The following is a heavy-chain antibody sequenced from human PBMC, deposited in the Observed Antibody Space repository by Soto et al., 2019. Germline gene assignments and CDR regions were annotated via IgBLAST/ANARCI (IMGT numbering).Heavy chain of an antibody. Sequence: SVKVSCKASGYTFTSYGISWVRQAPGQGLEWMGWISAYNGNTNYAQKLQGRVTMTTDTSTSTAYMELRGLRSDDTAVYYCARLGNLQPDYYYRYGMDVSGQGTTVIVSS. J-gene: IGHJ6*01. CDR2: ISAYNGNT. CDR1: GYTFTSYG. V-gene: IGHV1-18*01. CDR3: ARLGNLQPDYYYRYGMDV. D-gene: IGHD1-1*01.